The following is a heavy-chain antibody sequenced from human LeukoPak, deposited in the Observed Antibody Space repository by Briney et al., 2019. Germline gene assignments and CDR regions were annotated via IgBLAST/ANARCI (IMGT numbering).Heavy chain of an antibody. CDR2: FDPEDGET. V-gene: IGHV1-24*01. D-gene: IGHD2-15*01. Sequence: GASVKVSCKVSGYTLTELSMHWVRQAPGKGLEWMGGFDPEDGETIYAQKFQGRVTMTEDTSTDTAYMELSSLRSEDTAVYYCATAARYCSGGSCFPYYYYYGMDVWGQGTTVTVSS. CDR1: GYTLTELS. J-gene: IGHJ6*02. CDR3: ATAARYCSGGSCFPYYYYYGMDV.